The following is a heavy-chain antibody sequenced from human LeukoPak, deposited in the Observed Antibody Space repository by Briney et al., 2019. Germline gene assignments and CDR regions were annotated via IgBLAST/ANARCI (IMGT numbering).Heavy chain of an antibody. D-gene: IGHD1-7*01. CDR2: IVSEIDGGTT. Sequence: ETLSLTCAVSGGSISSSNWWSWVRQVPGKGLEWVGQIVSEIDGGTTDYAAPVKGRFTISRDDSKSTLYLQMNSLKIEDTAVYYCTTDEDWNYARKDVWGQGATVIVSS. J-gene: IGHJ6*02. V-gene: IGHV3-15*04. CDR3: TTDEDWNYARKDV. CDR1: GGSISSSNW.